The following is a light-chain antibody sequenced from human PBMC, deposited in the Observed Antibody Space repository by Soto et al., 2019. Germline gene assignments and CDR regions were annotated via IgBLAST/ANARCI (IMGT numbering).Light chain of an antibody. CDR3: CSYAGSSTYV. CDR2: EGS. V-gene: IGLV2-23*01. J-gene: IGLJ1*01. CDR1: SSDVGSYNL. Sequence: QSVLTQPASVSGSPGQSITISCTGTSSDVGSYNLVSWYQQHPGKAPKLMIYEGSKRPSGVSNRFSGSKSGNTASLTFSGLQAEDGADYYCCSYAGSSTYVFGTGTKVTVL.